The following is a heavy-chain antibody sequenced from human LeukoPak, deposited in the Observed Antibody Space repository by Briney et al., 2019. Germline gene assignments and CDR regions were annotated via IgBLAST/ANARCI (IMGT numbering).Heavy chain of an antibody. D-gene: IGHD5-12*01. CDR1: GYTFTDYY. V-gene: IGHV1-2*02. CDR2: INPNSGGT. J-gene: IGHJ4*02. Sequence: ASVKVSCKASGYTFTDYYIHWVRHPPGQGLEWMGWINPNSGGTNYAQKFQGRVTMTRDTSISTAYMELSRLRSDDTAVYYCARDAGYDYNYFDYWGQGTLATVSS. CDR3: ARDAGYDYNYFDY.